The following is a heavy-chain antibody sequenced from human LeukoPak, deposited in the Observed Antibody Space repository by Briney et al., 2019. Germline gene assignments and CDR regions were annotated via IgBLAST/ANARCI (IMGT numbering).Heavy chain of an antibody. V-gene: IGHV4-59*08. CDR1: GGSIRNYY. D-gene: IGHD3-22*01. CDR3: ARHSMMASYNWFDP. J-gene: IGHJ5*02. CDR2: VYYSGST. Sequence: PSETLSLTCTVSGGSIRNYYWSWIRQPPGKGLGWIGYVYYSGSTDYNPSLKSRVAISVDPSKNHFSLSLSSVTAADTAVYYCARHSMMASYNWFDPWGQGTQVTVSS.